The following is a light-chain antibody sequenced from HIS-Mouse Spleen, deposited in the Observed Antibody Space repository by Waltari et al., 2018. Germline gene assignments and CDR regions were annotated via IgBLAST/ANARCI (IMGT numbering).Light chain of an antibody. CDR3: AAWDDSLNGRV. J-gene: IGLJ3*02. CDR1: SSNIGSNT. V-gene: IGLV1-44*01. Sequence: QSVLTQPPSASGTPGQRVTISCSGSSSNIGSNTVNWYQQLPGTAPKLLIYSNTLRPSGVPDRFSGSKSGTSASLAISGLQSEDEADYYCAAWDDSLNGRVFGGGTKLTVL. CDR2: SNT.